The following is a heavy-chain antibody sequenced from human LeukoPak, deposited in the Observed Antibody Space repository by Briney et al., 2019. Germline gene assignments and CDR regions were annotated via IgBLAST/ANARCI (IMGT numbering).Heavy chain of an antibody. CDR2: IYYSGST. CDR3: ARDRKGTMVRGAVYNWFDP. Sequence: SETLSLTCTVSGGSISSSSYYWGWIRQPPGKGLEWIGSIYYSGSTYYNPSLKSRVTISVDTSKNQFSLTLSSVTAADTAVYYCARDRKGTMVRGAVYNWFDPWGQGTLVTVSS. J-gene: IGHJ5*02. D-gene: IGHD3-10*01. CDR1: GGSISSSSYY. V-gene: IGHV4-39*07.